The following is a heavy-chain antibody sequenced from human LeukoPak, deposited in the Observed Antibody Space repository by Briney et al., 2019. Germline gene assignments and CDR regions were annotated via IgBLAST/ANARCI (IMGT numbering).Heavy chain of an antibody. Sequence: SETLSLTCAVYGGSFSGYYWSWIRQPPGKGLEWIGEINHSGSTNYNPSLKSRVTISVDTSRYQFSLKLSSVTAADTAVYYCAREPLDYSNYGDWGQGTLVTVSS. D-gene: IGHD4-11*01. CDR3: AREPLDYSNYGD. J-gene: IGHJ4*02. V-gene: IGHV4-34*01. CDR1: GGSFSGYY. CDR2: INHSGST.